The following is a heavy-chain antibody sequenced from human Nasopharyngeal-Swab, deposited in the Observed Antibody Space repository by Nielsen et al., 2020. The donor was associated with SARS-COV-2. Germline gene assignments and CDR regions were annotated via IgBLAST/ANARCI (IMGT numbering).Heavy chain of an antibody. CDR3: ARGEDGDNYRSAFDI. V-gene: IGHV5-51*01. D-gene: IGHD5-24*01. Sequence: VRQMPGKGMEWMGIIYPGDSDTRYNPAFQGQVTISADKSTSTTYLQWSSLKASDTAMYYCARGEDGDNYRSAFDIWGQGTMVTVSS. CDR2: IYPGDSDT. J-gene: IGHJ3*02.